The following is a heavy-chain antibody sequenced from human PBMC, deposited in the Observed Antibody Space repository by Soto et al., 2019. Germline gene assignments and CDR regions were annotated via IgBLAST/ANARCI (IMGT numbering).Heavy chain of an antibody. Sequence: SGALSLSSDPSGGACHIFDALFIWQTPGKGLEWVGHVHSSGTTNYSPSPNGRATISLDTCNSHLSLKLRSPTAADTAMYFSARGVEDYVTRGSFSSDSWGQGIPVTVSS. D-gene: IGHD3-16*01. CDR2: VHSSGTT. CDR3: ARGVEDYVTRGSFSSDS. CDR1: GGACHIFD. V-gene: IGHV4-59*01. J-gene: IGHJ4*02.